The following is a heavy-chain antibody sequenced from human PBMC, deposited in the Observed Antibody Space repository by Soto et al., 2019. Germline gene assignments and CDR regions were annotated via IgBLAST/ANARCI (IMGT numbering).Heavy chain of an antibody. CDR2: INSYNGDT. D-gene: IGHD3-16*01. Sequence: QVQVVQSGAEVKKPGASVRVSCKASGYTFINFGINWVRQAPGQGLEWLGWINSYNGDTSYSQSLQGRVTMTRDTSTTTTYMELRSLRSDDTAVYYCARVLWRRRWGSDYDDGMDGWGQGTTVNVSS. V-gene: IGHV1-18*01. CDR3: ARVLWRRRWGSDYDDGMDG. CDR1: GYTFINFG. J-gene: IGHJ6*02.